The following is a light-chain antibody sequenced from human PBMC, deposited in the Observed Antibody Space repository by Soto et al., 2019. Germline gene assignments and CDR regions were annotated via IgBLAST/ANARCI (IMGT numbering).Light chain of an antibody. V-gene: IGKV1-5*03. CDR2: KAS. CDR1: QSISSW. CDR3: QQYNSYWT. J-gene: IGKJ1*01. Sequence: DIQMTQSPSIVSASVGDRVTITCRASQSISSWLAWYQQKPGKAPKLLIYKASSLESRVPSRFSGSGSGTEFTLAISSLQPDDFATYYCQQYNSYWTFGQGTKVDIK.